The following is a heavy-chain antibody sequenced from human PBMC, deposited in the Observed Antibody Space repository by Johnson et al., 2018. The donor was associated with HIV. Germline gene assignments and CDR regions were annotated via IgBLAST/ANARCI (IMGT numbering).Heavy chain of an antibody. V-gene: IGHV3-20*04. Sequence: VQLVESGGGVVQPGRSLRLSCAASGFTFDDFGMGWVRQAPGKGLEWVSGSNWNGGSKGYAESVKGRFSISRDNAKNSLYLQMNSLRGEDTALYYCARAGGAVGVNGFDMWGQGTMVTVSS. J-gene: IGHJ3*02. CDR3: ARAGGAVGVNGFDM. CDR1: GFTFDDFG. D-gene: IGHD1-26*01. CDR2: SNWNGGSK.